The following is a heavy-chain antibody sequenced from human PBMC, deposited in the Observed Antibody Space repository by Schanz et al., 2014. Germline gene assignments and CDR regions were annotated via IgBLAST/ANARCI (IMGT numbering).Heavy chain of an antibody. CDR2: MSGSGSTA. CDR1: GFTLSSYG. V-gene: IGHV3-23*04. D-gene: IGHD3-16*01. Sequence: VQLVESGGGVVQPGRSLRLSCSASGFTLSSYGMSWVRQAPGQGLEWVSGMSGSGSTADYADSVKGRFTISRDNSRKTLYLQMNSLRADDTAVYYCAKDLYNYGIFDSWGQGTLVTVSS. CDR3: AKDLYNYGIFDS. J-gene: IGHJ5*01.